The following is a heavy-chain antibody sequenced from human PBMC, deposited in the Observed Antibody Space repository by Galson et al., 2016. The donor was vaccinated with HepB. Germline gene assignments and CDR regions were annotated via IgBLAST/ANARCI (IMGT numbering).Heavy chain of an antibody. V-gene: IGHV3-30*18. CDR1: GFTFSTYG. D-gene: IGHD4-11*01. J-gene: IGHJ4*02. CDR3: AKDPYSNYVVDY. Sequence: SLRLSCAASGFTFSTYGMHWVRQAPGKGLEWVAFISYDGSNKYYGDSVKGRFTISRDNSKNTLYLQLNSLQAEDTAVYYCAKDPYSNYVVDYWGQGTLVTVSS. CDR2: ISYDGSNK.